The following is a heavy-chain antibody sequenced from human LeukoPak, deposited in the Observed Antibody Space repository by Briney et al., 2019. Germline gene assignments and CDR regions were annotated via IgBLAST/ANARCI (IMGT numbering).Heavy chain of an antibody. CDR2: IIPILGIA. V-gene: IGHV1-69*04. J-gene: IGHJ6*02. CDR3: ARDEDTVTKGYYYYYGMDV. D-gene: IGHD4-17*01. Sequence: GASVKVSCKASGGTFSSYAISWVRQAPGQGLEWMGRIIPILGIANYAQKFQGRVTITADKSTSTAYMELSSLRSEDTAVYYCARDEDTVTKGYYYYYGMDVWGQGTTVTVSS. CDR1: GGTFSSYA.